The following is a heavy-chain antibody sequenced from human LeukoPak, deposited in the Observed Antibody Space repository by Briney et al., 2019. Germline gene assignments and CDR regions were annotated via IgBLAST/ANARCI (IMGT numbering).Heavy chain of an antibody. V-gene: IGHV4-31*03. J-gene: IGHJ5*02. CDR2: IYYSGST. Sequence: PSETLSLTCTVSGGSTSSGGYYWSWIRQHPGKGLEWIGYIYYSGSTYHNPSLKSRVTISVDTSKNQFSLKLSSVTAADTAVYYCARDLKKNWFDPWGQGTLVPVSS. CDR1: GGSTSSGGYY. CDR3: ARDLKKNWFDP.